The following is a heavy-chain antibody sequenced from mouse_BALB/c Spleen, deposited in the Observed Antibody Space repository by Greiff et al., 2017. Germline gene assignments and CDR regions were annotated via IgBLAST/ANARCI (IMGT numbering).Heavy chain of an antibody. CDR2: ISSGGSYT. J-gene: IGHJ2*01. CDR3: AREELWYFDY. D-gene: IGHD6-1*01. CDR1: GFTFSSYG. Sequence: EVHLVESGGDLVKPGGSLKLSCAASGFTFSSYGMSWVRQTPDKRLEWVATISSGGSYTYYPDSVKGRFTISRDNAKNTLYLQMSSLKSEDTAMYYCAREELWYFDYWGQGTTLTVSS. V-gene: IGHV5-6*01.